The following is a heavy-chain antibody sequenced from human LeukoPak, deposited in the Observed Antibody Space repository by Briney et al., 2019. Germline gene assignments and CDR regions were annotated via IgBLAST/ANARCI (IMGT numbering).Heavy chain of an antibody. CDR1: GGSFSGYY. J-gene: IGHJ4*02. D-gene: IGHD3-10*01. CDR2: INHSGST. CDR3: ARVEEAAVRGVIMPFDY. V-gene: IGHV4-34*01. Sequence: SETLSITCAVYGGSFSGYYWSWIRQPPGKGLEWIGEINHSGSTNYNPSLKSRVTISVDTSKNQFSLKLSSVTAADTAVYYCARVEEAAVRGVIMPFDYWGQGTLVTVSS.